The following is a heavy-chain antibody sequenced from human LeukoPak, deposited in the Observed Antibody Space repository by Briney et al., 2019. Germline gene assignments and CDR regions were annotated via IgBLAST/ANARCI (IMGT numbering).Heavy chain of an antibody. CDR1: GFTFSSYW. CDR3: ARVSDILTGYGDY. D-gene: IGHD3-9*01. J-gene: IGHJ4*02. V-gene: IGHV3-74*01. CDR2: INTDGSST. Sequence: GGSLRLSCAASGFTFSSYWMHWVRQAPGKGLVWVSGINTDGSSTNYADSVKGRFTISRDNAKNTLYLQMNRLRAGDTAVCYCARVSDILTGYGDYWGQGTLVTVSS.